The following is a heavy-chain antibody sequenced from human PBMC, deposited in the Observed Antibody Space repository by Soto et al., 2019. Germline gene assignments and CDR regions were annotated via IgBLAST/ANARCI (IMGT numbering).Heavy chain of an antibody. D-gene: IGHD2-2*01. CDR2: IYPGDSDT. CDR1: GYSFTSYW. J-gene: IGHJ6*02. V-gene: IGHV5-51*01. Sequence: GESLKISCKGSGYSFTSYWIGWVRQMPGKGLEWMGIIYPGDSDTRYSPSFQGRVTISADKSISTAYLQWSSLKASDTAMYYCARHMGQGEVPAAIVGPYYYYGMDVWGQGTTVTAP. CDR3: ARHMGQGEVPAAIVGPYYYYGMDV.